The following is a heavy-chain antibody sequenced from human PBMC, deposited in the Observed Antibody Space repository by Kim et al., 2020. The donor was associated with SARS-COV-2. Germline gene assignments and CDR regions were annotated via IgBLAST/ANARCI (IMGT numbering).Heavy chain of an antibody. CDR3: ARVYSSSSGRALDY. D-gene: IGHD6-6*01. J-gene: IGHJ4*02. Sequence: GGSLRLSCAASGFTFSSYWMSWVRQAPGKGLEWVANIKQEGSEKYYVDSVKGRFTISRDNAKNSLYLQMNSLRAEDTAVYYCARVYSSSSGRALDYWGQGTLVTVSS. V-gene: IGHV3-7*03. CDR2: IKQEGSEK. CDR1: GFTFSSYW.